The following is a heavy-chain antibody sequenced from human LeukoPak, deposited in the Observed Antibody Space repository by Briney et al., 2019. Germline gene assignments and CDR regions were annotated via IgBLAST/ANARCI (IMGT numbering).Heavy chain of an antibody. V-gene: IGHV4-39*01. J-gene: IGHJ3*02. CDR2: IYYSGST. CDR3: ARFSSATDAFDI. Sequence: SETLSLTCTVSGGSISSSSYYWGWIRQPPGKGLEWIGSIYYSGSTYYNPSPKSRVTISVDTSKNQFSLKLSSVTAADTAVYYCARFSSATDAFDIWGQGTMVTVSS. CDR1: GGSISSSSYY. D-gene: IGHD6-25*01.